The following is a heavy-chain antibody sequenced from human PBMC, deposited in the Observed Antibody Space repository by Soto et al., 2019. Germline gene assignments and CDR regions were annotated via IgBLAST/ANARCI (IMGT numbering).Heavy chain of an antibody. CDR1: GGSISSSSYY. CDR3: ARQHSGSYWLIDY. CDR2: IYYSGST. V-gene: IGHV4-39*01. Sequence: QLQLQESGPGLVKPSETLSLTCTVSGGSISSSSYYWGWIRQPPGKGLEWIGSIYYSGSTYYNPSLKSRVTISVDTSKNQFSLKLSSVTAADTAVYYCARQHSGSYWLIDYWGQGTLVTVSS. D-gene: IGHD1-26*01. J-gene: IGHJ4*02.